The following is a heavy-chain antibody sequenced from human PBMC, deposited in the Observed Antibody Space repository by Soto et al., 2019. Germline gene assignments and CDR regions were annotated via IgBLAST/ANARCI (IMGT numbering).Heavy chain of an antibody. CDR3: AHSRGYGDFDVACF. V-gene: IGHV3-23*01. D-gene: IGHD4-17*01. CDR2: ITGHGDNT. Sequence: PGESLQVSCSASVFTFTTYAMSWVRQAPGKGLEWVSAITGHGDNTYYAESVKGRFTISRDKSINTLYLQMNNLRTEDTAVYYCAHSRGYGDFDVACFRGQ. CDR1: VFTFTTYA. J-gene: IGHJ1*01.